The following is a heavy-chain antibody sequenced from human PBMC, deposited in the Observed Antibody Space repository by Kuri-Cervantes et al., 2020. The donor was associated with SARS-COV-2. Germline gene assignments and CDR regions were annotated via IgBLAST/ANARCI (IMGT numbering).Heavy chain of an antibody. CDR3: ARYYDFWSGYPRLDP. V-gene: IGHV3-21*01. Sequence: GGSLSLSCTASGFSLSRYTMNWVRQAPGKALEWVSSISGSGSYIYYSDSVRGRFTISRDNSKNTLYLQMNSLRAEDTAVYYCARYYDFWSGYPRLDPWGQGTMVTVSS. CDR1: GFSLSRYT. D-gene: IGHD3-3*01. CDR2: ISGSGSYI. J-gene: IGHJ5*02.